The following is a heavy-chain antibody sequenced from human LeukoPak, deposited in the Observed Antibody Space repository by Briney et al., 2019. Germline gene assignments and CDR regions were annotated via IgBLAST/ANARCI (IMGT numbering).Heavy chain of an antibody. CDR2: INPNSGGT. Sequence: ASVKVSCKASGYTFTGYYMHWVRQAPGQGLEWMGRINPNSGGTNYAQKFQGRVTMTRDTSISTAYMELSRLRSDDTAVYYCARESGYGDYDAFDIWGQGTMVTVSS. J-gene: IGHJ3*02. V-gene: IGHV1-2*06. CDR1: GYTFTGYY. CDR3: ARESGYGDYDAFDI. D-gene: IGHD4-17*01.